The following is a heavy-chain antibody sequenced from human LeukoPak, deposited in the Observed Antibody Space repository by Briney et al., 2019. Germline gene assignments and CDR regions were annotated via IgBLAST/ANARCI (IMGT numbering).Heavy chain of an antibody. CDR1: GYRFSSYW. CDR2: IDPTDSQS. Sequence: GESLRISCQGSGYRFSSYWITWVRQLPGKGLEWMGRIDPTDSQSHYGPSFQGHVTMSVDRSTTTADLQWRSVESSDTAMYSCARLFMGTATAAAGAFDSWGQGTLVTVSS. D-gene: IGHD6-13*01. J-gene: IGHJ5*01. V-gene: IGHV5-10-1*01. CDR3: ARLFMGTATAAAGAFDS.